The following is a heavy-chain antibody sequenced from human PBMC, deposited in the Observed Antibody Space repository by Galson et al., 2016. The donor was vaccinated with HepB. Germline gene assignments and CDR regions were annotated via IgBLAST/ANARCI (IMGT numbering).Heavy chain of an antibody. CDR1: XXXFSTYX. D-gene: IGHD3-10*01. CDR3: AXGTMVRXXKMDY. J-gene: IGHJ4*02. Sequence: KVSCKASXXXFSTYXXSWVXXTPGQGPEXXXGIIPIFGXTNYAQRFQGRVMITADESPSTAYMELSSLRTEDTAXYYCAXGTMVRXXKMDYXXQGTLVTXSS. CDR2: IIPIFGXT. V-gene: IGHV1-69*01.